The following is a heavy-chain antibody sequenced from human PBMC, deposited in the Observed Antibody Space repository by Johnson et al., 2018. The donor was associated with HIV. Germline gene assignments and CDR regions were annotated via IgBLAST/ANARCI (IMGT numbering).Heavy chain of an antibody. J-gene: IGHJ3*02. V-gene: IGHV3-11*04. Sequence: QVQLVESGGGLVEPGGSLRLSCAASGFIFSDSYMSWIRQAPGKGLEWVSYISGSGLTMYYADSVKGRFTISRDNAKNSLYLQMNSLRAEDTAVYFCARAINDAFDIWGQGTMVTVSP. CDR2: ISGSGLTM. CDR1: GFIFSDSY. CDR3: ARAINDAFDI.